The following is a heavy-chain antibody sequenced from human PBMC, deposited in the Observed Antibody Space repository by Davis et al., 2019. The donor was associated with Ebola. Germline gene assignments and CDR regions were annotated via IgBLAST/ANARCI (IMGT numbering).Heavy chain of an antibody. D-gene: IGHD3-22*01. Sequence: SETLSLTCTVSGGSISSSSYYWGWIRQPPGKGLEWIGSIYYSGSTYYNPSLKSRVTISVDTSKNQFSLKLSSVTAADTAVYYCARLWSGYYDSWGQGTLVTVSS. J-gene: IGHJ4*02. CDR2: IYYSGST. CDR1: GGSISSSSYY. V-gene: IGHV4-39*07. CDR3: ARLWSGYYDS.